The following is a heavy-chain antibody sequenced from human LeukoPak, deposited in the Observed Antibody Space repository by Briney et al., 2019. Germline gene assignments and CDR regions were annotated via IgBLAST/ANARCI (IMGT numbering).Heavy chain of an antibody. V-gene: IGHV3-30*04. J-gene: IGHJ4*02. CDR3: ATLTGTTGSDDY. Sequence: GRSLRLSCAASGFTFSSYAMHWVRQAPAKGLEWVAVISFDGSNKYYADSVKGRFTVSRDNSKSTLFLQMSTLRAEDTAVYYCATLTGTTGSDDYWGQGTLVTVSS. CDR1: GFTFSSYA. D-gene: IGHD1-20*01. CDR2: ISFDGSNK.